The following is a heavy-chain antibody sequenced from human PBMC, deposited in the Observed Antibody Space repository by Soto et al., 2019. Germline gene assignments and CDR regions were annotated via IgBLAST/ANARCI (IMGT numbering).Heavy chain of an antibody. V-gene: IGHV3-21*01. Sequence: EVQLVESGGGLVKPGGSLRLSCAASGFTFSSYSMNWVRQAPGKGLEWVSSISSSSSYIYYADSVKGRFTISRDNAKNSLYLKKNSWKAEDTAVYYCARDYLRGNYRDVWGKGTTVTVSS. CDR1: GFTFSSYS. CDR2: ISSSSSYI. J-gene: IGHJ6*03. CDR3: ARDYLRGNYRDV. D-gene: IGHD3-10*01.